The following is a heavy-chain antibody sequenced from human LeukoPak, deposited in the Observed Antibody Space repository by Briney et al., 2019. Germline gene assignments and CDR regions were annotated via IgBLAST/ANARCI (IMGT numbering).Heavy chain of an antibody. CDR2: FDPEDGET. Sequence: ASVKVSCKVSGYTLTELSIHWVRRAPGKGLEWMGGFDPEDGETVYAQKFQDRVTMTEDTSTDTAYMQLSSLRSEDTALYYCTTRGTQNLALDYWGQGTQVTVSS. D-gene: IGHD1-14*01. CDR3: TTRGTQNLALDY. CDR1: GYTLTELS. J-gene: IGHJ4*02. V-gene: IGHV1-24*01.